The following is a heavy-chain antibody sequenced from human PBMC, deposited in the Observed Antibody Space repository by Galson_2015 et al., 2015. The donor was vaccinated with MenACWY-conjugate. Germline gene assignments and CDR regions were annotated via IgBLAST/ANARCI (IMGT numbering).Heavy chain of an antibody. Sequence: SETLSLTCAVYGGSFSGYYWSWIRQPPGKGLEWIGEINHSGSTNYNPSLKSRVTISVDTSKNQFSLKLSSVTAADTAVYYCARGGGHDYAAYWGQGTLVTVSS. D-gene: IGHD3-16*01. CDR1: GGSFSGYY. CDR3: ARGGGHDYAAY. J-gene: IGHJ4*02. V-gene: IGHV4-34*01. CDR2: INHSGST.